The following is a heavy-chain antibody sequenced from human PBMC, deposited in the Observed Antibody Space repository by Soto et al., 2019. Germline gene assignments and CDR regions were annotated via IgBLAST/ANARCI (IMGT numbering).Heavy chain of an antibody. CDR3: ARDRASYYDFWSGYYMDV. D-gene: IGHD3-3*01. J-gene: IGHJ6*04. CDR1: GYTFTSYG. CDR2: ISAYNGNT. Sequence: ASVKVSCKASGYTFTSYGISWVRQAPGQGLEWMGWISAYNGNTNYAQKLQGRVTMTTDTSTSTAYMELRSLRSDDTAVYYCARDRASYYDFWSGYYMDVWGKGTTVTVSS. V-gene: IGHV1-18*01.